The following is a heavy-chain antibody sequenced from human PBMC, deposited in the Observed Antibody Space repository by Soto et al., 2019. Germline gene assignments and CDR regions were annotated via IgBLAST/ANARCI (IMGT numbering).Heavy chain of an antibody. CDR3: ARDRYGRNYDFWSGFSFFDY. Sequence: QVQLVESGGGVVQPGRSLRLSCAASGFTFSSYGMHWVRQAPGKGLEWVAVIWYDGSNKYYADSVKGRITISRDNSKNTLYLQMNSLRAEDTAVYYCARDRYGRNYDFWSGFSFFDYWGQGTLVTVSS. CDR1: GFTFSSYG. CDR2: IWYDGSNK. V-gene: IGHV3-33*01. D-gene: IGHD3-3*01. J-gene: IGHJ4*02.